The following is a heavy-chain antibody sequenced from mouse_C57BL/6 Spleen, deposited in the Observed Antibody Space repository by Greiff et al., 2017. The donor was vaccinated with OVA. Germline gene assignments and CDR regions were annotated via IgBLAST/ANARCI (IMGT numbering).Heavy chain of an antibody. Sequence: EVQLQESGAELVRPGASVKLSCTASGFTFTDYYMHWVKQRPEQGLEWIGRIDPEDGDTEYAPKFQGKATMTADTSSNTAYLQLSSLTSEDTAVDYCTTLFYGNYPAWFAYWGQGTLVTVSA. CDR1: GFTFTDYY. CDR2: IDPEDGDT. V-gene: IGHV14-1*01. CDR3: TTLFYGNYPAWFAY. D-gene: IGHD2-1*01. J-gene: IGHJ3*01.